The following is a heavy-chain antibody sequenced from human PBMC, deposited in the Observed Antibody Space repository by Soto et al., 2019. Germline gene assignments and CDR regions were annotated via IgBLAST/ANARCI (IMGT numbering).Heavy chain of an antibody. CDR2: INSDGSST. CDR1: GFTFSSYW. Sequence: PGWSLRLSCAASGFTFSSYWMHWVRQAPGKGLVWVSRINSDGSSTSYADSVKGRFTISRDNAKNTLYLQMNSLRAEDTAVYYCARHSRDDSDAFDIWGQETMFTVS. J-gene: IGHJ3*02. V-gene: IGHV3-74*01. D-gene: IGHD2-21*02. CDR3: ARHSRDDSDAFDI.